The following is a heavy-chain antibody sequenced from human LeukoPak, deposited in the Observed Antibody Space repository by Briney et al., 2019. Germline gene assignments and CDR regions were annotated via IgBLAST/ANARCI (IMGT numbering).Heavy chain of an antibody. V-gene: IGHV1-2*02. J-gene: IGHJ4*02. D-gene: IGHD3-22*01. CDR3: ARRSSGYSFDY. CDR2: INPNSGGT. CDR1: GYTFTGYY. Sequence: ASVKVSFKASGYTFTGYYMHWVRQAPGQGLEWMGWINPNSGGTNYAQKFQGRVTITRDTSISTAYMELSRLRSDDTAVYYCARRSSGYSFDYWGQGTLVTVSS.